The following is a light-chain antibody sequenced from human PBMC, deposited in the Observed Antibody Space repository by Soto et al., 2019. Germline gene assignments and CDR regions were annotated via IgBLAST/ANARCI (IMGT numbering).Light chain of an antibody. CDR1: TSDVGAYNY. CDR3: SSFTIYSTYV. CDR2: DGS. J-gene: IGLJ1*01. Sequence: QSALTQPASVSGSPGQSITISCTGTTSDVGAYNYVSWYQLHTGKAPKLMISDGSNRPSGVPNRFSGSKSGNTASLTISGLQAEDEADYYCSSFTIYSTYVFGTGTKLTVL. V-gene: IGLV2-14*01.